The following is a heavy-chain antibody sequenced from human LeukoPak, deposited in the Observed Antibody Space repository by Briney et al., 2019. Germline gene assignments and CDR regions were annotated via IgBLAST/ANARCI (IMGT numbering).Heavy chain of an antibody. Sequence: SETLSLTCTVSGGSISRRSYSWGWIRQPPGKGLEWIGNIYDSGSTSPNPSLRSRVTMPVDTAKTQFSLKLSSVTAADTAVYYCARTYSSTWTGLYFDHWGQGTLVTVSS. J-gene: IGHJ4*02. CDR3: ARTYSSTWTGLYFDH. CDR2: IYDSGST. CDR1: GGSISRRSYS. D-gene: IGHD2-2*01. V-gene: IGHV4-39*01.